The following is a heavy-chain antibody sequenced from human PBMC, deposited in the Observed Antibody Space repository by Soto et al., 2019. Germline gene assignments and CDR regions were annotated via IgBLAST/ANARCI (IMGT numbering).Heavy chain of an antibody. CDR3: ARDPWDY. CDR2: INQDGREK. Sequence: EVQLVESGGGLVQPGASLRLSCAASGFTFGNYWMTWVRQVPGKGLEWVANINQDGREKCYMDSVKGRFTISRDNAKNSVDLQMNSLTADDTAVYYCARDPWDYWGQGTLVTVSS. V-gene: IGHV3-7*01. CDR1: GFTFGNYW. J-gene: IGHJ4*02.